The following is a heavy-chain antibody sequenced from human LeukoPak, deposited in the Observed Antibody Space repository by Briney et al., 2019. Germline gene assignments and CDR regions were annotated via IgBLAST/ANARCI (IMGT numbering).Heavy chain of an antibody. J-gene: IGHJ4*02. CDR1: GGTFSNYA. CDR2: DIPIYGIA. CDR3: ARAGTNYYDSSGYLDY. Sequence: APVKVSSKGSGGTFSNYAITWVRHAPGEGVERMGRDIPIYGIANYAQKFQGRVTITADKSTSTAYMEVSSVRSEDTSVYYCARAGTNYYDSSGYLDYWGQGTLVTVSS. D-gene: IGHD3-22*01. V-gene: IGHV1-69*04.